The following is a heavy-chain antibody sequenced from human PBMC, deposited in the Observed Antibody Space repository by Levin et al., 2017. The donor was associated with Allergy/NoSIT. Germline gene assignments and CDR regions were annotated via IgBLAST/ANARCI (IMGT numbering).Heavy chain of an antibody. J-gene: IGHJ3*02. Sequence: SQTLSLTCTVSGGSISSYYWSWIRQPPGKGLEWIGYIYYSGSINYNPSLKSRVTISVDTSTNQFSLKLSSVTAADTAVYYCARQVPTDDAFDIWGQGTMVTVSS. V-gene: IGHV4-59*08. CDR1: GGSISSYY. CDR3: ARQVPTDDAFDI. CDR2: IYYSGSI. D-gene: IGHD2-2*01.